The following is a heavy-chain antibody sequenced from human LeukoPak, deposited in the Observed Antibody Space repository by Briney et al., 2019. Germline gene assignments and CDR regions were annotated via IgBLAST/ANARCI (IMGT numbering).Heavy chain of an antibody. CDR2: ISSSSSYI. Sequence: KPGGSLRLSCAASGFTFSSYSMNWVRQAPGKGLEWVSSISSSSSYIYYADSVKGRFTISRDNAKNSLYLQMNSLRAEDTAVYYCARALGGSTGAFDIWGQGTVVTVSS. D-gene: IGHD3-16*01. J-gene: IGHJ3*02. CDR1: GFTFSSYS. V-gene: IGHV3-21*01. CDR3: ARALGGSTGAFDI.